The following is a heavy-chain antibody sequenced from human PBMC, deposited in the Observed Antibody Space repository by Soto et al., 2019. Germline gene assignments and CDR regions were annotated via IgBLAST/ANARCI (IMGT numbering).Heavy chain of an antibody. V-gene: IGHV3-23*01. CDR3: AKGGQLVYLAHY. CDR1: GFTFSSYA. Sequence: GGSLRLSCAASGFTFSSYAMSWVRQAPGKGLEWVSAISGSGGSTYYADSVKGRFTISRDNSKNTLDLQMNSLRAEDTAVYYCAKGGQLVYLAHYWGQGTLVTVSS. D-gene: IGHD6-6*01. CDR2: ISGSGGST. J-gene: IGHJ4*02.